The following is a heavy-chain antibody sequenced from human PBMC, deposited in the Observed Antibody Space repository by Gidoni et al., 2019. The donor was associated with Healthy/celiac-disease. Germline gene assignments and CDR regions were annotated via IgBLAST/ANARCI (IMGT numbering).Heavy chain of an antibody. J-gene: IGHJ4*02. CDR1: GFTFGAYY. Sequence: QVQLVESGGGLVKPGGSLSLSCAASGFTFGAYYMSWIRQASGKGLEWVSYISSSGSTRYYADSVKGRFTISRDNAKNSLYLKMNSLRAEDTAVYYCARDRGVWQLVEVNLDYWGQGTLVTVSS. CDR2: ISSSGSTR. D-gene: IGHD6-6*01. V-gene: IGHV3-11*01. CDR3: ARDRGVWQLVEVNLDY.